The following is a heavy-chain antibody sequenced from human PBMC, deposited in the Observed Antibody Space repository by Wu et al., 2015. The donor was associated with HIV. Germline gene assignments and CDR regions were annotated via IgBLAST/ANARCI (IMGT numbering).Heavy chain of an antibody. J-gene: IGHJ6*02. Sequence: QVQLVQSGAEVKKPGASVKVSCKVSGYTLTELSMHWVRQAPGKGLEWMGGFDPEDGETIYAQKFQGRVTMTEDSLTDTAYLEINSLTSADKAIYFVRQLPGTSGQQASCTWGQGTSVTVYS. CDR2: FDPEDGET. V-gene: IGHV1-24*01. CDR1: GYTLTELS. D-gene: IGHD4-23*01. CDR3: RQLPGTSGQQASCT.